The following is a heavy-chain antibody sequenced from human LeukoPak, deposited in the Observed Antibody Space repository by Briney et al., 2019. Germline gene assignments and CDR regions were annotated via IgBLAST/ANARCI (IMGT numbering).Heavy chain of an antibody. J-gene: IGHJ4*02. CDR2: MAFDGDT. CDR3: AREAYRHLDLHN. Sequence: GGSLRLSCAASGFTFTRYTMNWVPQAPGKGLEWVSSMAFDGDTFYADSGKGRFTISRDISKNTLHLQMNCLRADDTAIYFCAREAYRHLDLHNWGQGTLVTVSS. D-gene: IGHD2-21*01. CDR1: GFTFTRYT. V-gene: IGHV3-23*01.